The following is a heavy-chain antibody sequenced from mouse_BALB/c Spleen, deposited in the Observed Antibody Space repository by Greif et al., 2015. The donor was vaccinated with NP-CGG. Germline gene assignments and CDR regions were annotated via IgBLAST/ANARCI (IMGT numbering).Heavy chain of an antibody. J-gene: IGHJ4*01. CDR2: IYPGSGNT. CDR1: GYTFIDYY. Sequence: VQLQQSGPELVKPGASVKISCKASGYTFIDYYINWVKQKPGQGLEWIGWIYPGSGNTKYNEKFKGKATLTVDTSSSTAYMQLSSLTSEDTAVYFCARRTGTEAMDYWGQGTSVTVSS. CDR3: ARRTGTEAMDY. D-gene: IGHD4-1*01. V-gene: IGHV1-84*02.